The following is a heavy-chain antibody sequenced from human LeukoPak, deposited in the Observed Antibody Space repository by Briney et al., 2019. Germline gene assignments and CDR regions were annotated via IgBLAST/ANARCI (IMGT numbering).Heavy chain of an antibody. V-gene: IGHV4-59*01. J-gene: IGHJ5*02. Sequence: SETLSLTCTVSGGSISSYYWSWIRQPPGKGLEWIGYIYYSGSTNYNPSLKSRVTISVDTSKNQFSLKLSSVTAADTAVYYCARSPPRWWFDPRGQGTLVTVSS. CDR3: ARSPPRWWFDP. CDR2: IYYSGST. CDR1: GGSISSYY.